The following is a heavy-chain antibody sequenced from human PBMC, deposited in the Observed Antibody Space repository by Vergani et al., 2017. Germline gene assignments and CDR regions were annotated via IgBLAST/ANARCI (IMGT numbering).Heavy chain of an antibody. V-gene: IGHV3-23*01. CDR2: INNNGGST. CDR3: AKVCGSTSCPYGGGAFDV. CDR1: GYTFNSYA. D-gene: IGHD2-2*01. J-gene: IGHJ3*01. Sequence: QLLESGGGLIQPGGSLRLSCAASGYTFNSYAMTWVRQAPGKGLEWVSGINNNGGSTYYADSVKGRFTISRDNSKNTLYLQMTDLRAEDTATYYCAKVCGSTSCPYGGGAFDVWGHGTMVTVSS.